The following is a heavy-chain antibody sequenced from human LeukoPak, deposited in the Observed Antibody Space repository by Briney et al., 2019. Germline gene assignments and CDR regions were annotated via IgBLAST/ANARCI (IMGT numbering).Heavy chain of an antibody. CDR3: AGTTPFDYRDYMDV. J-gene: IGHJ6*03. D-gene: IGHD4-11*01. CDR2: IYHSGST. V-gene: IGHV4-30-2*01. CDR1: GGSISGGGYY. Sequence: SETLSLTCTVSGGSISGGGYYWSWIRQPPGKGLEWIGYIYHSGSTYYNPSLKSRVTISVDRSKNQFSLKLSSGTAADTAVYYCAGTTPFDYRDYMDVWGKGTTVTVSS.